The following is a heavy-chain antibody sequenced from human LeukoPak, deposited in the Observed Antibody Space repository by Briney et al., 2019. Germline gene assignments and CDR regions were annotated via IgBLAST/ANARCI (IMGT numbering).Heavy chain of an antibody. D-gene: IGHD3-9*01. CDR2: ISGSGGST. Sequence: HPGGSLRLSCAASGFTFSSYAMSWVRQAPGKGLEWVSAISGSGGSTYNADSMKGRFTISRDNSKNTLYLQVNSLRAEDTAVYYCAKDQGAPGRPYDILTGYKHYWGQGTLVTVSS. V-gene: IGHV3-23*01. CDR1: GFTFSSYA. J-gene: IGHJ4*02. CDR3: AKDQGAPGRPYDILTGYKHY.